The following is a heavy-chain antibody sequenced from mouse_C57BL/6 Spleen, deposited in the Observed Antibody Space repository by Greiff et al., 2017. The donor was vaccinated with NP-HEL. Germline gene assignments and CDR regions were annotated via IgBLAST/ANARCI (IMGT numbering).Heavy chain of an antibody. CDR2: IDPSDSYT. J-gene: IGHJ4*01. D-gene: IGHD2-1*01. CDR3: ARWDGNYFYAMDY. Sequence: VQLQQPGAELVMPGASVKLSCKASGYTFTSYWMHWVKQRPGQGLEWIGEIDPSDSYTNYNQKFKGKSTLTVDKSSSTAYMQLSSLTSEDSAVYYCARWDGNYFYAMDYWGQGTSVTVSS. V-gene: IGHV1-69*01. CDR1: GYTFTSYW.